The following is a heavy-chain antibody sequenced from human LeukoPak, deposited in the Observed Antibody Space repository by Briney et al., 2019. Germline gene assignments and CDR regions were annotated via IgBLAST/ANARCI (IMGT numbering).Heavy chain of an antibody. CDR2: IGGPTET. CDR1: GFSFDICA. V-gene: IGHV3-23*01. Sequence: GGSLRLSCVASGFSFDICAMSWVRQALGKGPEWVSSIGGPTETFYADSVKGRFTVSRDNSQNTLYLQMNSLRAEDTAVYYCAKDATPRNSIWDYFGKWGQGAPVTVST. CDR3: AKDATPRNSIWDYFGK. D-gene: IGHD4-23*01. J-gene: IGHJ4*02.